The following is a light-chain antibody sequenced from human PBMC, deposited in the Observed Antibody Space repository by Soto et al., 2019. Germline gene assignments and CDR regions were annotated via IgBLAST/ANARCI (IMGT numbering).Light chain of an antibody. Sequence: DIQMTQSPSTLSASVGDRVTFTCRASQSIGNRLAWYQQKPGKAPKFLIYDASSLQSGVPLRFSGSGSGTEFTLTISGLQPDDFATYYCQQYNTYSPWAFGQGTKVEIK. CDR3: QQYNTYSPWA. J-gene: IGKJ1*01. CDR1: QSIGNR. V-gene: IGKV1-5*01. CDR2: DAS.